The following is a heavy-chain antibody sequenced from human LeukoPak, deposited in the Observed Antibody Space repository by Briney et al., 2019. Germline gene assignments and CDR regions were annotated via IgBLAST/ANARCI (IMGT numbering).Heavy chain of an antibody. CDR1: GGSFSGYY. J-gene: IGHJ4*02. CDR3: VQGLGVY. V-gene: IGHV4-34*01. Sequence: PSETLSLTXAVYGGSFSGYYWSWIRQPPGKGLEWIGEINHSGSTNYNPSLKSRVTISVDTSKNQFSLKLSSVTAADTAVYYCVQGLGVYWGQGTLVTVSS. CDR2: INHSGST. D-gene: IGHD6-19*01.